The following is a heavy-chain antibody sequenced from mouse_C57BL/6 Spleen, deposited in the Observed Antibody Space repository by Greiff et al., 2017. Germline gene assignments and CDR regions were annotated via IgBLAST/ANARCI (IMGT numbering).Heavy chain of an antibody. V-gene: IGHV15-2*01. Sequence: VQLQQSGSELRSPGSSVKLSCKDFDSEVFPIAYMSWVRQKPGHGFEWIGGILPSIGRTIYGEKFEDKATLDADTLSNTAYLELNSLTSEDSAIYDCARLYYGSSYWYFDVWGTGTTVTVSS. CDR1: DSEVFPIAY. D-gene: IGHD1-1*01. CDR2: ILPSIGRT. CDR3: ARLYYGSSYWYFDV. J-gene: IGHJ1*03.